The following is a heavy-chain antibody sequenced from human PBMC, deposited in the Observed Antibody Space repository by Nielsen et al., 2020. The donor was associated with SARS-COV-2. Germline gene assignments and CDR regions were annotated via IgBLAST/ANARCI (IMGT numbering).Heavy chain of an antibody. Sequence: SETLSLTCTVSGGSISSYYWSWIRQPPGKGLEWIGYIYYSGSTNYNPSLKSRVTISVDTSKNQFSLKLSSVTAADTAVYYCARDKIAGYYYGMDVWGQGTTVTVSS. D-gene: IGHD2-21*01. CDR1: GGSISSYY. J-gene: IGHJ6*02. CDR2: IYYSGST. V-gene: IGHV4-59*01. CDR3: ARDKIAGYYYGMDV.